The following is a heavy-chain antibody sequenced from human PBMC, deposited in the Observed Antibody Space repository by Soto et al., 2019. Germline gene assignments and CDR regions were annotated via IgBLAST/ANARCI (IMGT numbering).Heavy chain of an antibody. Sequence: QVQLVQSGAELKKPGPSVKVSCKASGYTFTSYGTTWVRQAPGQGLKWMGWISTYNGDTNYAQNRKGRVTMTTDTHTSPAYMELRSLRSDDTAVYYCARRTAPYYFDYWGQGTLVTVSS. J-gene: IGHJ4*02. CDR2: ISTYNGDT. D-gene: IGHD5-18*01. V-gene: IGHV1-18*01. CDR3: ARRTAPYYFDY. CDR1: GYTFTSYG.